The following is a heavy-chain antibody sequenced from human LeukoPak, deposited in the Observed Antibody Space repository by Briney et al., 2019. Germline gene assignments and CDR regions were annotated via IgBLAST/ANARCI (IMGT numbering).Heavy chain of an antibody. V-gene: IGHV3-48*03. D-gene: IGHD3-10*01. Sequence: GGSLRLSCAASGFTFSSYEMNWVRQAPGKGLEWVSYISSSGSTIYYADSVKGRFTISRDNAKNSLYLQMNSLRAEDTAVYYCAREGGVLLWFGELSPGWFDPWGQGTLVTVAS. CDR3: AREGGVLLWFGELSPGWFDP. CDR2: ISSSGSTI. CDR1: GFTFSSYE. J-gene: IGHJ5*02.